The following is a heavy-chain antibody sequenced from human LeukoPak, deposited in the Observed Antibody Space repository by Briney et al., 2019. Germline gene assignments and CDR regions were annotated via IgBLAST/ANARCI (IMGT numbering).Heavy chain of an antibody. D-gene: IGHD7-27*01. CDR2: VWYDGSEK. V-gene: IGHV3-33*01. J-gene: IGHJ4*02. Sequence: PGRSLRLSCAASGFTFSSYGIHWVRQAPGKGLEWVAVVWYDGSEKYYADSVKGRFTISRDNSKNTLYLQMNSLRAEDTAIYYCARDRGDPDYYFDQWGQGTLVTVPS. CDR3: ARDRGDPDYYFDQ. CDR1: GFTFSSYG.